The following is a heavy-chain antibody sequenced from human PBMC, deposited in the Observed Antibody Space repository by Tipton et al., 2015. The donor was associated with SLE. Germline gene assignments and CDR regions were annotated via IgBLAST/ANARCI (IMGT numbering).Heavy chain of an antibody. CDR1: GGSISSHY. Sequence: LRLSCTVSGGSISSHYWSWIRQPPGKGLEWIGYIYNSGSGNYNPSLKSRVTISVDTSKNQFSLKLSSVSAADTAVYYCARSDYYDRSGYYSYAFDIWGQGTMVTVSS. D-gene: IGHD3-22*01. J-gene: IGHJ3*02. CDR2: IYNSGSG. CDR3: ARSDYYDRSGYYSYAFDI. V-gene: IGHV4-59*11.